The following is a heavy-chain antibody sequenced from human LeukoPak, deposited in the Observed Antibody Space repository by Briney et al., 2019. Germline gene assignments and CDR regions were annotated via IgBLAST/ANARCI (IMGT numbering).Heavy chain of an antibody. J-gene: IGHJ4*02. V-gene: IGHV3-74*01. Sequence: GGSLRLSCAASGFTFSGYWIHWVRQAPGEGLVWVSYIKSDGSTTNYADSVKGRFTISRDNSENTLFLQMNSLRAEDTAVYYCAKDGAFDRYCSGGSCYIDFWGQGTLVTVSS. CDR1: GFTFSGYW. CDR2: IKSDGSTT. CDR3: AKDGAFDRYCSGGSCYIDF. D-gene: IGHD2-15*01.